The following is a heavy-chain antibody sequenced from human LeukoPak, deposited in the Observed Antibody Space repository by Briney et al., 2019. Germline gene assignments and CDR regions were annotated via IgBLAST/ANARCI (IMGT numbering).Heavy chain of an antibody. CDR1: GFTFSSYA. CDR2: ISYDGSNK. Sequence: TGGSLRLSCAASGFTFSSYAMHWVRQAPGKGLEWVAVISYDGSNKYYADSVKGRFTISRDNSKNTLYLQMNSLRAEDTAVYYCARDSVAAAGKNYYYGMDVWGQGTTVTVSS. J-gene: IGHJ6*02. V-gene: IGHV3-30-3*01. CDR3: ARDSVAAAGKNYYYGMDV. D-gene: IGHD6-13*01.